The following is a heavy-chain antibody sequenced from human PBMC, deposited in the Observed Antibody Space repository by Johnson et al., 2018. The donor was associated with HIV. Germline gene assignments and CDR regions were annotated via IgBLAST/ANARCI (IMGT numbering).Heavy chain of an antibody. CDR2: IRSKVYGGTT. J-gene: IGHJ3*02. CDR1: GFTFGDYV. V-gene: IGHV3-49*03. Sequence: VQLVESGGDLVQPGRSLRLSCTASGFTFGDYVINWFRQAPGKGLERVGIIRSKVYGGTTRYAASVKGRFIISRDDSKSIAYLQMNSLKTEDTAVYYCTRDGVKWDLLGAHNAFDIWGQGTMVTVSS. D-gene: IGHD1-26*01. CDR3: TRDGVKWDLLGAHNAFDI.